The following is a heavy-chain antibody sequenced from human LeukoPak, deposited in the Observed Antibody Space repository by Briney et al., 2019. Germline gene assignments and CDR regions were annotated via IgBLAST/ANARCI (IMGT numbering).Heavy chain of an antibody. CDR2: IWYDGSQR. CDR1: GFIFSTYG. CDR3: ATSSPRNYFDH. J-gene: IGHJ4*02. Sequence: PGGSLRLSCVASGFIFSTYGLHWVRQSPGRGLEWVAVIWYDGSQRYYADSVKGQFTISRDDSQNTIYLQMDSLTAEDTAVYYCATSSPRNYFDHWGQGTLVTVSS. D-gene: IGHD1-14*01. V-gene: IGHV3-33*01.